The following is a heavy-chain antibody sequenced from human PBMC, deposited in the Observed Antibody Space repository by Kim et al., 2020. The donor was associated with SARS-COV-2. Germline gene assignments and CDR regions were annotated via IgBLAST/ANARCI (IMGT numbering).Heavy chain of an antibody. V-gene: IGHV3-30*04. CDR2: ISYDGSNK. Sequence: GGSLRLSCAASGFTFSSYAMHWVRQAPGKGLEWVAVISYDGSNKYYVDSVKGRFTISRDNSKNTLYLQMNSLRAEDTAVYYCARDRVRLGIPLYYYYGMDVWGQGTTVTVSS. J-gene: IGHJ6*02. CDR3: ARDRVRLGIPLYYYYGMDV. D-gene: IGHD7-27*01. CDR1: GFTFSSYA.